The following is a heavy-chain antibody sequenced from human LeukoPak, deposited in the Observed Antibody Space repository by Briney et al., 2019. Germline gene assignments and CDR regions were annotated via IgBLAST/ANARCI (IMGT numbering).Heavy chain of an antibody. D-gene: IGHD3-16*02. J-gene: IGHJ4*02. V-gene: IGHV3-53*01. CDR2: IYDGAGT. CDR3: ARDGRLGELSTFDY. Sequence: PGGSLRLSCAASGLTVSSNYMSWVRQAPGKGLEWVSVIYDGAGTHYADSVKGRFTISRDISKNTVYLQINSLRAEDTAVYYCARDGRLGELSTFDYWGQGTLVTVSS. CDR1: GLTVSSNY.